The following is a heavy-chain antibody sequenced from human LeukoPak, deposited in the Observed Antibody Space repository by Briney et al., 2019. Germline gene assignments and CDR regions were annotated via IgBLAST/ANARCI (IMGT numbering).Heavy chain of an antibody. D-gene: IGHD2-15*01. CDR2: ILYDGSNK. V-gene: IGHV3-30*02. CDR1: GFTFSSYG. Sequence: TGGSLRLSCAASGFTFSSYGMHWVRQAPGKGRGWVAFILYDGSNKHYADSVKGRFTISRDNSKNTLYLQMNSLRAEDTAVYHCAKDHCSGGICYSYYFDYWGQGTLVTVSS. CDR3: AKDHCSGGICYSYYFDY. J-gene: IGHJ4*02.